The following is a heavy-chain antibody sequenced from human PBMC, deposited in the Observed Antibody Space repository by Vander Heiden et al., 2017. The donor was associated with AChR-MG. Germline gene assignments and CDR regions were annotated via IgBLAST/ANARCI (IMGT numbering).Heavy chain of an antibody. Sequence: QVQLVQSGAEVKKPGASVTVSCKVSGYTLTELSMHWVRQAPGKGLEWMGGFDPEDGETIYAQKFQGRVTMTEDTSTDTAYMELSSLRSEDTAVYYCATVVSGYDYNYYYYYMDVWGKGTTVTVSS. J-gene: IGHJ6*03. V-gene: IGHV1-24*01. CDR2: FDPEDGET. D-gene: IGHD5-12*01. CDR1: GYTLTELS. CDR3: ATVVSGYDYNYYYYYMDV.